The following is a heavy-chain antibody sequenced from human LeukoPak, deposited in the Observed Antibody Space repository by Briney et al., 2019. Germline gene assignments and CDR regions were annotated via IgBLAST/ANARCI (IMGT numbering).Heavy chain of an antibody. J-gene: IGHJ4*02. D-gene: IGHD3-16*01. Sequence: SETLSLTCTVSGGSISSYYWSWIRQPPGKGLEWIGYIYYSGSTNYNPSLKSRVTISVDTSKNQFSLKLSSVTAADTAVYYCATGRASGAYTHFDYWGQGTLVTVSS. V-gene: IGHV4-59*12. CDR2: IYYSGST. CDR1: GGSISSYY. CDR3: ATGRASGAYTHFDY.